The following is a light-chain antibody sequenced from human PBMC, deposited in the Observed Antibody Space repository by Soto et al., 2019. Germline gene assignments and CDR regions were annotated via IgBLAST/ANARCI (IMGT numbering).Light chain of an antibody. V-gene: IGLV6-57*02. CDR1: SGSIASHY. J-gene: IGLJ3*02. Sequence: NFMLTQPHSVSESPGRTVTISCTGSSGSIASHYVQWYQQRPGSAPTTVIYENNQRPSGVPGRFSASIDSSSNSASLTISGLKTEDEADYYCQSYDSNKQVFGGGTKLTVL. CDR2: ENN. CDR3: QSYDSNKQV.